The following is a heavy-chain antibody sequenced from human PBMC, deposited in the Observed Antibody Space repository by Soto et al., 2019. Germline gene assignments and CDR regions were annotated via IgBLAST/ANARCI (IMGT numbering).Heavy chain of an antibody. CDR2: IYYSGNT. CDR3: ARRRHGYPHKWFDP. J-gene: IGHJ5*02. D-gene: IGHD6-25*01. V-gene: IGHV4-39*01. CDR1: GGSISTAGYY. Sequence: QLQLQESGPGLVKPSETLSLSCTVSGGSISTAGYYWGWIRQYPGKGLEWIGSIYYSGNTYYNPSLKSRVTISVDTSKNQFSLQMSSVTAADTALYYCARRRHGYPHKWFDPWGQGTLVTVSS.